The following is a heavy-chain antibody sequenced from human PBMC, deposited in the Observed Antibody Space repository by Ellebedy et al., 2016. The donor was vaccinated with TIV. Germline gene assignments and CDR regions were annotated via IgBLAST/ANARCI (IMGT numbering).Heavy chain of an antibody. D-gene: IGHD5-18*01. CDR3: TTVYRYNYDSV. V-gene: IGHV3-15*01. J-gene: IGHJ4*02. Sequence: GESLKISCAASGFTFSNAWMNWVRQAPGKGLEWVGRIKSKTDGGAADYAAPVKGRFTISSDDSTNTLYLQMNSLKTEDTAVYFCTTVYRYNYDSVWGQGTLVTVSS. CDR2: IKSKTDGGAA. CDR1: GFTFSNAW.